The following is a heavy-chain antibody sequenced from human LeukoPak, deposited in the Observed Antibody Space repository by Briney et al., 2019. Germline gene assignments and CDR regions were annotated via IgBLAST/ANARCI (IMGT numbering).Heavy chain of an antibody. D-gene: IGHD2-2*01. CDR2: IYYSGST. CDR1: GGSISSYY. Sequence: PSETLSLTCSVSGGSISSYYWSWIRQPPGKGLEYIGYIYYSGSTNYNPSLKSRVTISVDTSKDQFSLNLTSVTAADTAVYYCARLKCISTTCPSRYVMNVWGQGTTVTVSS. J-gene: IGHJ6*02. CDR3: ARLKCISTTCPSRYVMNV. V-gene: IGHV4-59*01.